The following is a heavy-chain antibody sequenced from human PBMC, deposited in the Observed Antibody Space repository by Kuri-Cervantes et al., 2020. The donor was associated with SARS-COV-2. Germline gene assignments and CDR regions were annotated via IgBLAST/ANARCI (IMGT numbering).Heavy chain of an antibody. CDR1: VFTFSSYS. J-gene: IGHJ4*02. V-gene: IGHV3-7*01. Sequence: GESLKISCAASVFTFSSYSMSWVRQAPGKGLEWVANIKQDGSEKYYVDSVKGRFTISRDNAKNSLYLQMNSLRAEDTAVYYCARVRSWDEYFDYWGQGTLVTVSS. CDR2: IKQDGSEK. D-gene: IGHD6-13*01. CDR3: ARVRSWDEYFDY.